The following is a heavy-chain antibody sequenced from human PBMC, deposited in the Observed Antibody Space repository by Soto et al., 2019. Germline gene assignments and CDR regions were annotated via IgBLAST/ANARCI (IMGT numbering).Heavy chain of an antibody. Sequence: HPGGSLRLSCAASGFTFSSYAMSWVRQAPGKGLEWVSAISGSGGSTYYADSVKGRFTISRDNSKNTLYLQMNSLRAEDTAVYYCAKEDRWKGVLMVYAPGGAFFDYWGQGTLVTVSS. D-gene: IGHD2-8*01. CDR1: GFTFSSYA. V-gene: IGHV3-23*01. CDR3: AKEDRWKGVLMVYAPGGAFFDY. J-gene: IGHJ4*02. CDR2: ISGSGGST.